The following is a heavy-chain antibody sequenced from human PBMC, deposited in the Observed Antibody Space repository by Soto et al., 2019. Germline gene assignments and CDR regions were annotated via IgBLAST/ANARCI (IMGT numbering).Heavy chain of an antibody. CDR3: ARTNYYDSSGYYYPWYFDL. Sequence: QITLKESGPSLVKPTQTLTLTCTFSGFSLSTSGVGVGWMRQPPGKALEWLALIYWDDDKRYSPALESRLTNTQDTSKNQVVLTMNNKDPQDTATYYCARTNYYDSSGYYYPWYFDLWGRGTLVTVSS. D-gene: IGHD3-22*01. CDR2: IYWDDDK. CDR1: GFSLSTSGVG. J-gene: IGHJ2*01. V-gene: IGHV2-5*02.